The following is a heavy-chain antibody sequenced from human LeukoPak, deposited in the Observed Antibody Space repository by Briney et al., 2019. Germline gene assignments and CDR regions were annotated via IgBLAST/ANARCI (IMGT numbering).Heavy chain of an antibody. CDR1: GFTFSSYG. D-gene: IGHD3-10*01. V-gene: IGHV3-30*03. Sequence: QTGGSLRLSCAASGFTFSSYGMHWVRQAPGKGLEWVAVISYDGSNKYYADSVKGRFTISRDNSKNTLYLQMNSLRAEDTAVYYCASPPVPSRLVRGVPGYWGQGTLVTVSS. CDR2: ISYDGSNK. J-gene: IGHJ4*02. CDR3: ASPPVPSRLVRGVPGY.